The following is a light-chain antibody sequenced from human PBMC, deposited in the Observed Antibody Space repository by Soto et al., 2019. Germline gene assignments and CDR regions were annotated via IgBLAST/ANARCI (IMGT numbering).Light chain of an antibody. CDR3: CSYANGRWL. CDR1: SSDVGVSNL. CDR2: EVS. Sequence: QSALTQPASVSGSPGQSITISCTGSSSDVGVSNLVSWYQQHPGKAPKLIIYEVSQRPPGVSNRFSGSKSGNTASLTISGLQADDGGDYYCCSYANGRWLFGAGTKLTVL. J-gene: IGLJ3*02. V-gene: IGLV2-23*02.